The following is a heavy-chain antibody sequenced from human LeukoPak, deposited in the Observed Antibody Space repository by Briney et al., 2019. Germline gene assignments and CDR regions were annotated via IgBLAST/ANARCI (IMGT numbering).Heavy chain of an antibody. D-gene: IGHD2-2*01. J-gene: IGHJ3*02. CDR3: ARGDIVVGESDAFDI. Sequence: GRSLRLSCAASGFTFSSYAMHWVRQAPGKGLEWVAVISYDGSNKYYADSVKGRFTISRDNSKNTLYLQMNSLRAEDTAVYYCARGDIVVGESDAFDIWGQGTMVTVSS. CDR2: ISYDGSNK. V-gene: IGHV3-30-3*01. CDR1: GFTFSSYA.